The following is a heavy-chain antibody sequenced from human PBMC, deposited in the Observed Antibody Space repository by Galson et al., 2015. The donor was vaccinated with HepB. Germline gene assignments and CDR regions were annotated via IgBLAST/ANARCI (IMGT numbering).Heavy chain of an antibody. CDR3: ARQSEPGYSAPPLDY. D-gene: IGHD4-11*01. J-gene: IGHJ4*02. Sequence: SLRLSCAASGFSFSYHAIHWVRQAPGKGLEWLAATSYDGNYKYYVDSVKGRFTISRDNSKDTLYLQMDRLRPDDTAVYYCARQSEPGYSAPPLDYWGLGTLVTVSS. CDR1: GFSFSYHA. V-gene: IGHV3-30*03. CDR2: TSYDGNYK.